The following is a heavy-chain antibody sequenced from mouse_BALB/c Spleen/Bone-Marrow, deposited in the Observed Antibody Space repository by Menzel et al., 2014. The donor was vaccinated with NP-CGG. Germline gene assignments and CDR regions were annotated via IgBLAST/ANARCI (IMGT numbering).Heavy chain of an antibody. CDR1: GYTFTNYW. D-gene: IGHD1-1*01. CDR3: TRRAYGGSYGFAY. CDR2: INPSTGYT. V-gene: IGHV1-7*01. Sequence: VQLQQSGDELAKPGASVKMSCKASGYTFTNYWMHWVKQRPGQGLEWIGYINPSTGYTEYNQKFKDKATLTADKSSSTAYMQLSSLTSEDSSVFYCTRRAYGGSYGFAYWGQGTLVTVSA. J-gene: IGHJ3*01.